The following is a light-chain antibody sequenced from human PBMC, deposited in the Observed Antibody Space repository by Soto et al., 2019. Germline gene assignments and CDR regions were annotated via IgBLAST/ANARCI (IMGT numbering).Light chain of an antibody. CDR2: GAS. J-gene: IGKJ1*01. V-gene: IGKV3-15*01. Sequence: EIVMTQSPATLSVSPGERATLSCRASQSVSSNLAWYQQKPGQAPRLLIYGASTRATGIPARFSCSGSGTEFTLTSSKLQSEDFAVYYCQQYNNWSPTFGQGTKVEIE. CDR1: QSVSSN. CDR3: QQYNNWSPT.